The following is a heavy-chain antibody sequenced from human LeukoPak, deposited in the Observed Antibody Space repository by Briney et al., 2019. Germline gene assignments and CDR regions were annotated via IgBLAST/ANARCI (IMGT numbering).Heavy chain of an antibody. CDR3: ARAAMTTVTTDYFDC. CDR1: GFTFSSYA. Sequence: GGSLRLSCAASGFTFSSYAMHWVRQAPGKGLEWVAVISYDGSNKYYADSVKGRFTISRDNSKNTLYLQMNSLRAEDTAVYYCARAAMTTVTTDYFDCWGQGTLVTVSS. V-gene: IGHV3-30*04. J-gene: IGHJ4*02. D-gene: IGHD4-17*01. CDR2: ISYDGSNK.